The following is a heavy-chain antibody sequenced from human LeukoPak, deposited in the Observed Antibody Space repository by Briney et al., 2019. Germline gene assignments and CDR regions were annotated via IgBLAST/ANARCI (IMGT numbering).Heavy chain of an antibody. CDR3: ARAGSIVGALDAFDI. CDR1: GFTFSSYS. J-gene: IGHJ3*02. D-gene: IGHD1-26*01. V-gene: IGHV3-21*01. CDR2: ISSSSSYI. Sequence: GGSPRLSCAASGFTFSSYSMNWVRQAPGKGLEWVSSISSSSSYIYYADSVKGRFTISRDNAKNSLYLQMNSLRAEDTAVYYCARAGSIVGALDAFDIWGQGTMVTVSS.